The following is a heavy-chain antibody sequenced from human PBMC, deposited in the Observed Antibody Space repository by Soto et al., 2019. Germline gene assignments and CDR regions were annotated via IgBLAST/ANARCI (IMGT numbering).Heavy chain of an antibody. CDR2: INPNSGGT. V-gene: IGHV1-2*04. D-gene: IGHD5-18*01. CDR1: GYTFTVYY. J-gene: IGHJ4*02. Sequence: GASVKVSCKDSGYTFTVYYMHGVRQSPGQWLEWMGCINPNSGGTNYAQKFQGWVTMTRDTSISTAYMELSRLRSDDTAVYYCARGQRQLWLLVDYWGQGTLVTVSS. CDR3: ARGQRQLWLLVDY.